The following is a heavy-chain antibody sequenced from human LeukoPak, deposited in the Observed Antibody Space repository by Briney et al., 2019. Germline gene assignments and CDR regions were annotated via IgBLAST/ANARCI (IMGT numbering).Heavy chain of an antibody. J-gene: IGHJ4*02. CDR2: IKQDGSEK. CDR1: GFTFSSYW. CDR3: ARDSSMVLRFLEWLFPHDY. D-gene: IGHD3-3*01. Sequence: PGGSLRLSCAASGFTFSSYWMSWVRQAPGKGLEWVANIKQDGSEKYYVDSVKGRFTISRDNAKNSLYLQMNSLRAEDTAVYYCARDSSMVLRFLEWLFPHDYWGQGTLVTVSS. V-gene: IGHV3-7*01.